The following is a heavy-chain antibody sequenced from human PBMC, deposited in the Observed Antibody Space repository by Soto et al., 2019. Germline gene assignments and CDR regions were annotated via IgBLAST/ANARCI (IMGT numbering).Heavy chain of an antibody. Sequence: GGSLRLSCAASGFTVSSNYMSWVRQVPGKGLEWVSGIYSVGSTYYADSVKDRFTISRDNSKNTLYLQMNSLRAEDTAVYYCARDHYHYDILTGSISQGYFQHWGQGTLVTVSS. D-gene: IGHD3-9*01. V-gene: IGHV3-66*01. CDR2: IYSVGST. CDR3: ARDHYHYDILTGSISQGYFQH. J-gene: IGHJ1*01. CDR1: GFTVSSNY.